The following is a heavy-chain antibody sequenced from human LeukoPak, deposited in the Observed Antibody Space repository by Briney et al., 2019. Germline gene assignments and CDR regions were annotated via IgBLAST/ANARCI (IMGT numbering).Heavy chain of an antibody. CDR2: IYHSGTT. CDR3: SNKVYCSTTSCHPAGY. D-gene: IGHD2-2*01. CDR1: GESIRSSNW. J-gene: IGHJ4*02. V-gene: IGHV4-4*02. Sequence: PSGTLSLTCTVSGESIRSSNWWSWVRQPPGKGLEWIGEIYHSGTTNYNPSLKSRVTISFATSTNQFFLALSPVTAADTAVYYCSNKVYCSTTSCHPAGYWGLGSLVTVSS.